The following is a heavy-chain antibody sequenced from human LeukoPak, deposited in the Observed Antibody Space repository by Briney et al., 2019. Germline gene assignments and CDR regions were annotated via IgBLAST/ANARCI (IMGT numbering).Heavy chain of an antibody. CDR3: ARSLRFLEWLFIQKRYYYYYYMDV. J-gene: IGHJ6*03. V-gene: IGHV4-34*01. CDR2: INHSGST. CDR1: GGSFSGYY. D-gene: IGHD3-3*01. Sequence: PSETLSLTCAVYGGSFSGYYWSWIRQPPGKGLEWIGEINHSGSTNYNPSLESRVTISVDTSKNQFSLKLSSVTAADTAVYYCARSLRFLEWLFIQKRYYYYYYMDVWGKGTTVTVSS.